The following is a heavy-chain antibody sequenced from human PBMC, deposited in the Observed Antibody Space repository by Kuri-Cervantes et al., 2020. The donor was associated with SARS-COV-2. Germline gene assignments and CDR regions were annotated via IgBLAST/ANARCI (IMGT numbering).Heavy chain of an antibody. J-gene: IGHJ4*02. CDR2: IYYSGST. Sequence: SETLSLTCTVSGGSISSHYWSWIRQPPGKGLEWIGSIYYSGSTYYNPSLKSRVTISVDTSKNQFSLKLSSVTAADTAVYYCARLEPTMVRIAGDGGGFDYWGQGTLVTVSS. V-gene: IGHV4-59*05. D-gene: IGHD3-10*01. CDR1: GGSISSHY. CDR3: ARLEPTMVRIAGDGGGFDY.